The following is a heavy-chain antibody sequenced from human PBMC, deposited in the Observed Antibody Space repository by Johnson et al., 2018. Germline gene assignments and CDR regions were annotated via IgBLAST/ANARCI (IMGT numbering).Heavy chain of an antibody. Sequence: VQLVESGGGLVKPGGSLRLSCAASGFTFSDYSMSWVRQAPGKGLEWVSSISKRSYIYDADSMKGRFTISRDNAKTSLYLQMDSLRVDDTAVYYCARGPFGELYFFNYFGFWGQGALVTVSS. CDR1: GFTFSDYS. D-gene: IGHD3-10*01. V-gene: IGHV3-21*01. CDR3: ARGPFGELYFFNYFGF. J-gene: IGHJ4*02. CDR2: ISKRSYI.